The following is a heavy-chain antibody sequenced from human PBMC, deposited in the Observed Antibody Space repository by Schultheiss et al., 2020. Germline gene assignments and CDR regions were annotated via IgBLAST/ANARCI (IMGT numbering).Heavy chain of an antibody. D-gene: IGHD3-3*01. CDR1: GFTFSGYS. CDR2: ISPSSSYI. CDR3: ASVLAIFRVANRKTSDF. J-gene: IGHJ4*02. Sequence: GGSLRLSCAASGFTFSGYSMSWVRQAPGKGLEWVSSISPSSSYIYYADSVKGRFTISRDNAKNSLYLQMNSLRAEDTAIYYCASVLAIFRVANRKTSDFWGQGTLVTVSS. V-gene: IGHV3-21*01.